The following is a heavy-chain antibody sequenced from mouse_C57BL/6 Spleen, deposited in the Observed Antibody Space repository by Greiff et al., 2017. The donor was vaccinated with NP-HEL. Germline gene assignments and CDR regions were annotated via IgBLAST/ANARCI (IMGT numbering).Heavy chain of an antibody. D-gene: IGHD2-10*01. Sequence: EVQGVESGGGLVQPGGSLSLSCAASGFTFTDYYMSWVRQPPGKALEWLGFIRNKANGYTTEYSASVKGRFTISRDNSQSILYLQMNALQAENSATYCYARYILLGYFDYWGQGTTLTVSS. J-gene: IGHJ2*01. CDR3: ARYILLGYFDY. CDR2: IRNKANGYTT. V-gene: IGHV7-3*01. CDR1: GFTFTDYY.